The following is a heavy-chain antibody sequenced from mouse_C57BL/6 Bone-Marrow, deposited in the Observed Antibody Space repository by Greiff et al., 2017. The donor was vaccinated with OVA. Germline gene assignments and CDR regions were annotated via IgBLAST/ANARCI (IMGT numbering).Heavy chain of an antibody. CDR1: EYEFPSHD. V-gene: IGHV5-2*03. J-gene: IGHJ2*01. D-gene: IGHD4-1*01. CDR2: ISDGGSYT. Sequence: EVMLVESGGGLVQPGESLKLSCESNEYEFPSHDMSWVRKTPEKRLELVAAISDGGSYTYYPDNVKGRVTISRDNAKNNLYLQMSHLKSEDTAMYYCARDGGTGYWGQGTTLTVSS. CDR3: ARDGGTGY.